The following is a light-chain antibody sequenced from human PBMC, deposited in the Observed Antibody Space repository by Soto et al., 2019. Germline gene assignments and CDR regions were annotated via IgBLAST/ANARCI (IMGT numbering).Light chain of an antibody. J-gene: IGKJ1*01. V-gene: IGKV1D-8*01. CDR1: QGISSY. CDR3: QQYYSCPWT. Sequence: VIWMTQSPSLLSASTGDRVTISCRVSQGISSYLAWYQQKPGKAPELLIYAASTLQSGVPSRFSGSGSGTDFTLTISCLQSEDFATYYCQQYYSCPWTFGQGTRVDIK. CDR2: AAS.